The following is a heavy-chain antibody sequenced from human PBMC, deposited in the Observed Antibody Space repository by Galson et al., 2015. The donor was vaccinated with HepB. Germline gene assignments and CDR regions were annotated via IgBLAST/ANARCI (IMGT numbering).Heavy chain of an antibody. CDR2: ISSINTI. Sequence: SLRLSCAASGFTFTDYSMNWVRQAPGKELEWVSYISSINTIYYADSVRGRFTVSRDNAKNSLYLQMNSLRDEDTAVYYCARLIRGSYRYYFDYWGQGTLVTVSS. J-gene: IGHJ4*02. CDR1: GFTFTDYS. V-gene: IGHV3-48*02. CDR3: ARLIRGSYRYYFDY. D-gene: IGHD1-26*01.